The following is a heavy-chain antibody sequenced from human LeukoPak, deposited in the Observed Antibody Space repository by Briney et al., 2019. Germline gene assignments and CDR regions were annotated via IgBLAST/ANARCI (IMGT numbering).Heavy chain of an antibody. J-gene: IGHJ4*02. Sequence: SVKVSCKASGGTFSGYAISWVRQAPGQGLEWMGGIIPIFGTANYAQKFQGRVTITADESTSTAYMELSSLRSEDTAVYYCARRRGSIRSGYFAYWGQGTLVTVSS. CDR1: GGTFSGYA. CDR3: ARRRGSIRSGYFAY. D-gene: IGHD3-10*01. V-gene: IGHV1-69*13. CDR2: IIPIFGTA.